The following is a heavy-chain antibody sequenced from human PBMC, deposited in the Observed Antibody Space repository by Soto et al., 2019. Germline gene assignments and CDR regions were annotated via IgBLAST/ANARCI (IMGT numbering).Heavy chain of an antibody. CDR1: GASVAGGSYY. CDR3: ARHPRDDYNYGGSGIFDY. V-gene: IGHV4-30-4*01. D-gene: IGHD4-4*01. CDR2: IPSRGRP. J-gene: IGHJ4*02. Sequence: QVQLRESGPGLVKPSQTLSLTCSVSGASVAGGSYYWSWVRQPPGKGLEWIGYIPSRGRPFYNPSLTSRGTISADTSKNQLSLKLNSVTAADTAVYYCARHPRDDYNYGGSGIFDYWGQGTLVTVSS.